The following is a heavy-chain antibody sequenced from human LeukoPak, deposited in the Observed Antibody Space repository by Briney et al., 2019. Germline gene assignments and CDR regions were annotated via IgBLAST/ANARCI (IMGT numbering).Heavy chain of an antibody. Sequence: ASVKVSCKASGYTFTGYYMHWVRQAPGQGLELMGWINPNSGGTKYAQKFQGRVTMTRDTSISTAYMELSRLRSDDTAVYYCVRDGYYSSGNDYYFDHWGQGTLVTVSS. D-gene: IGHD3-10*01. CDR2: INPNSGGT. V-gene: IGHV1-2*02. CDR3: VRDGYYSSGNDYYFDH. CDR1: GYTFTGYY. J-gene: IGHJ4*02.